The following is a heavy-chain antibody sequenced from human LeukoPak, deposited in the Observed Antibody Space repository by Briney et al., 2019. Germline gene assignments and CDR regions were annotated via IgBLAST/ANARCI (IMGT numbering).Heavy chain of an antibody. CDR1: GGSISSYH. CDR2: IYYSGST. V-gene: IGHV4-59*01. CDR3: ARSSYYGSGSYRY. Sequence: PSETLSLTCTVSGGSISSYHWSWIRQPPGKGLEWIGYIYYSGSTNYNPSLKSRVTISVDTSKNQFSLKLSSVTAADTAVYYCARSSYYGSGSYRYWGQGTLVTVSS. D-gene: IGHD3-10*01. J-gene: IGHJ4*02.